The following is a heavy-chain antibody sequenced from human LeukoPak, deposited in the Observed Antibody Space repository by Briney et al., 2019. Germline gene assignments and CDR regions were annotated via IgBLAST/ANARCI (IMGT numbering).Heavy chain of an antibody. Sequence: SGGSLRLSCAASGFTFSTYSMNWVRQAPGKGLEWVSAITRSSGSIYYADSVKGRFTISRDNAKNSLYLQMNSLRVEDTAVYYCARDPYSGSYGDSYYYYMDVWGKGTTVTISS. D-gene: IGHD1-26*01. CDR1: GFTFSTYS. J-gene: IGHJ6*03. CDR2: ITRSSGSI. V-gene: IGHV3-21*01. CDR3: ARDPYSGSYGDSYYYYMDV.